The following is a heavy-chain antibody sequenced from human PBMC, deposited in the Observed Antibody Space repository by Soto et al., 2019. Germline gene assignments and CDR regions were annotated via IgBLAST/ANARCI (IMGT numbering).Heavy chain of an antibody. CDR3: ARHWDTAMAHLVY. D-gene: IGHD5-18*01. CDR2: ISPDGSTT. Sequence: WRHRISKTPGEGLVWVSRISPDGSTTNNADSVKGRFTISRDNAKNSLYLQMNSLRAEDTAVYYCARHWDTAMAHLVYVGQGTLVTGSS. J-gene: IGHJ4*02. CDR1: W. V-gene: IGHV3-74*01.